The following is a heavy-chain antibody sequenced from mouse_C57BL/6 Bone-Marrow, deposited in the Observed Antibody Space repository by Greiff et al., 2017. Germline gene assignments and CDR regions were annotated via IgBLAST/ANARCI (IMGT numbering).Heavy chain of an antibody. CDR2: IWSGGST. Sequence: VKLQESGPGLVQPSQSLSITCTVSGFSLTSYGVHWVRQSPGKGLEWLGVIWSGGSTDYNAAFISRLSLSKDNSKSQVFFKMNSLQAYDTAIYYCARTEFITTVVDWYFDVWGTGTTVTVSS. V-gene: IGHV2-2*01. CDR1: GFSLTSYG. D-gene: IGHD1-1*01. J-gene: IGHJ1*03. CDR3: ARTEFITTVVDWYFDV.